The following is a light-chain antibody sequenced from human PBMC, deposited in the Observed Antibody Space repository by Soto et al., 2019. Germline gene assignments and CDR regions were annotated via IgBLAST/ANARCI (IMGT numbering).Light chain of an antibody. J-gene: IGLJ1*01. CDR1: SSDVGGYKY. Sequence: QSALTQPASVSESPGQSITISCTGTSSDVGGYKYVSWYQQHPGKAPKLMIYDVSSRPSGVSNRFSGSKSGNTASLNISGLQAEDEADYYCSSYRSSSTLYVFGTGTKVTVL. CDR3: SSYRSSSTLYV. V-gene: IGLV2-14*01. CDR2: DVS.